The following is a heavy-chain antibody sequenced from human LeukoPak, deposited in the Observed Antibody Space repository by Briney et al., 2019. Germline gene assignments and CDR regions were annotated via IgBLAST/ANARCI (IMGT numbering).Heavy chain of an antibody. J-gene: IGHJ5*02. CDR2: INHSGST. Sequence: ASETLSLTCAVYGGSFSGYYWSWIRQPPGKGLEWIGEINHSGSTNYNPSLKSRVTISVDASKNQFSLKLSSVTAADTAVYYCARIQLGYCSSTSCYNLPGVRFDPWGQGTLVTVSS. V-gene: IGHV4-34*01. D-gene: IGHD2-2*02. CDR3: ARIQLGYCSSTSCYNLPGVRFDP. CDR1: GGSFSGYY.